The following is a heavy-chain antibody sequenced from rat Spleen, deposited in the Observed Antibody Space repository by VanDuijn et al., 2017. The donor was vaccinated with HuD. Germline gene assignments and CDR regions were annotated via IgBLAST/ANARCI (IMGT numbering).Heavy chain of an antibody. CDR3: TTEYTWVLDY. D-gene: IGHD1-6*01. CDR1: GFTFSNYG. J-gene: IGHJ2*01. CDR2: ITNSGGTT. V-gene: IGHV5-27*01. Sequence: EVQLVESGGGLVQPGRSLKLSCAASGFTFSNYGMAWVRQAPTKGLEWVASITNSGGTTYYRDSVKGRFTISRDNAKSTLYLQMDSLRSEDTATYYCTTEYTWVLDYWGQGVMVTVSS.